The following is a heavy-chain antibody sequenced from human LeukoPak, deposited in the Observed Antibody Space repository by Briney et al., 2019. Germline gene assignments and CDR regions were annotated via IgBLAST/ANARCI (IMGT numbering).Heavy chain of an antibody. CDR2: IIPIFGTA. V-gene: IGHV1-69*05. CDR3: ARTIEYYFDY. Sequence: SVKVSCKASGGTFSSYAISWVRQAPGQGLEWMGGIIPIFGTANYAQKLQGRVTMTTDTSTSTAYMELRSLRSDDTAVYYCARTIEYYFDYWGQGTLVTVSS. CDR1: GGTFSSYA. J-gene: IGHJ4*02.